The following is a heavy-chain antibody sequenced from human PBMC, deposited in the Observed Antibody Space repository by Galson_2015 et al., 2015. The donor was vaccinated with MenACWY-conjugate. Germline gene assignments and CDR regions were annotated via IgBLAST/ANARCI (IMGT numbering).Heavy chain of an antibody. Sequence: QVQLQESGPGLVKPSETLSLTCTVSGGSITSYYWNWIRQPPGKGLEWIGYVHHTGSISNTPSHVSRFTMSVEPSISHFSLKLSSVTAADTAVYYCARWEASLNAFDIWGRGTMVTVSS. V-gene: IGHV4-59*01. CDR3: ARWEASLNAFDI. D-gene: IGHD1-26*01. CDR2: VHHTGSI. CDR1: GGSITSYY. J-gene: IGHJ3*02.